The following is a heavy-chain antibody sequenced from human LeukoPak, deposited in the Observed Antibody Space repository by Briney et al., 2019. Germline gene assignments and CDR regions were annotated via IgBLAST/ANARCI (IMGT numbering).Heavy chain of an antibody. V-gene: IGHV1-69*13. CDR2: IIPIFGTA. J-gene: IGHJ6*02. CDR3: ARGAGITAVAGAYYYYGMDV. D-gene: IGHD6-19*01. Sequence: SVKVSCKASGGTFSSYAISWVRQAPGQGLEWMGGIIPIFGTANYAQKFQGRVTITADESTSTAYMELSSLRSEDTAVYYCARGAGITAVAGAYYYYGMDVWGQGTTVTVSS. CDR1: GGTFSSYA.